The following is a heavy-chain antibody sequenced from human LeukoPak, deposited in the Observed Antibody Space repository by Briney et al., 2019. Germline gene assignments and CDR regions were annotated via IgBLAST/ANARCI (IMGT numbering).Heavy chain of an antibody. Sequence: SETLSLTCTVSGASISSGDYYWSWIRQPPGKGLEWIGYNYYSGSTYYNPSLNSRVAISVDTSKNQFSLKLSSVTAADTAVYYCARRSNNAFDIWGQGTMVTVSS. V-gene: IGHV4-30-4*01. CDR2: NYYSGST. CDR3: ARRSNNAFDI. CDR1: GASISSGDYY. J-gene: IGHJ3*02.